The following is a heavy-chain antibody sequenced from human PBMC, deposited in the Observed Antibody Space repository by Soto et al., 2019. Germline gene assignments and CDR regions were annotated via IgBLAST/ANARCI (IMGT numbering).Heavy chain of an antibody. CDR3: AKDSSAAFDY. J-gene: IGHJ4*02. CDR1: GFTLRTSG. V-gene: IGHV3-30*18. Sequence: GGSLRLSCVASGFTLRTSGMHWVRQAPSKGLEWVAVISHDGSNQFYAESVKGRFTISRDNSRNILYLQMNSLRADDSAVYFCAKDSSAAFDYWGQGTVVTVSS. D-gene: IGHD6-25*01. CDR2: ISHDGSNQ.